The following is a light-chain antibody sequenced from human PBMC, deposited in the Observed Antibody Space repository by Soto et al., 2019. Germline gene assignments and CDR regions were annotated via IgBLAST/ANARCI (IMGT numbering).Light chain of an antibody. V-gene: IGLV1-40*01. CDR3: QSYDGSLSGSV. J-gene: IGLJ2*01. CDR1: SSNIGAGYD. Sequence: QSVLTQPPSVSGAPGQRVTISCTGSSSNIGAGYDVHWYQQLPGAAPKLLIYGNNNRPSGVPHRFTGSKSGTSASLAITGLQAEDEADYYCQSYDGSLSGSVFGGGTKVTVL. CDR2: GNN.